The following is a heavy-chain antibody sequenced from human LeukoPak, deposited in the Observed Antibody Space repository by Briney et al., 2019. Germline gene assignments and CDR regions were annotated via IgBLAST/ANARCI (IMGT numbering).Heavy chain of an antibody. CDR2: IWYDGSNK. CDR3: ARDLFFWSGYYRYYYGMDV. Sequence: GGSLRLSCAASGFTFSSYTMSWVRQAPGKGLEWVAVIWYDGSNKYYADSVKGRFTISRDNSKNTLYLQMNSLRAEDTAVYYCARDLFFWSGYYRYYYGMDVWGQGTTVTVSS. V-gene: IGHV3-33*08. CDR1: GFTFSSYT. J-gene: IGHJ6*02. D-gene: IGHD3-3*01.